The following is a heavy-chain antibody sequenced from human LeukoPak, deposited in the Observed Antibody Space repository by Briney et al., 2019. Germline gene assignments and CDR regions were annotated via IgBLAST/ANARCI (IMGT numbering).Heavy chain of an antibody. CDR1: GFTFDDFA. J-gene: IGHJ4*02. CDR3: AKGSYSGSYRNYFDY. CDR2: FCWNSGSI. D-gene: IGHD1-26*01. V-gene: IGHV3-9*03. Sequence: GGSLRLSCAASGFTFDDFAMHWVRHAPGKGLGWVSGFCWNSGSIGYADSVKGRFTISRDNAKNSLYLQMNSLRAEDMALYYCAKGSYSGSYRNYFDYWGQGTLVTVSS.